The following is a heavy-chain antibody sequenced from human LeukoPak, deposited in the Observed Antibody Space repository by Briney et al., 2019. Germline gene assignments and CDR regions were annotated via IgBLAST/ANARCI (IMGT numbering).Heavy chain of an antibody. J-gene: IGHJ6*02. CDR2: FDPEDGET. V-gene: IGHV1-24*01. Sequence: ASVKVSCKVSGYTHTELSMHWVRQAPGKGLEWMGGFDPEDGETIYAQKFQGRVTMTEDTSTDTAYMELSSLRSEDTAVYYCATAWGYAVAGTFRENYYYYGMDVWGQGTTVTVSS. D-gene: IGHD6-19*01. CDR3: ATAWGYAVAGTFRENYYYYGMDV. CDR1: GYTHTELS.